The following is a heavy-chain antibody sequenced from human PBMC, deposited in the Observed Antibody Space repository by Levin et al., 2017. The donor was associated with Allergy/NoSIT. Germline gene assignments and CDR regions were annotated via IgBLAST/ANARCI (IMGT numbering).Heavy chain of an antibody. J-gene: IGHJ4*02. D-gene: IGHD4-17*01. Sequence: SETLSLTCTVSNGSISSDYWTWIRQSPGKGLEWIGYIYYNGGTNYNPSFKSRVTISVDTSKNQFSLKLSSVTAADTAVYYCATSLPRTTVFGYWGRGTLVTVSS. CDR2: IYYNGGT. V-gene: IGHV4-59*08. CDR1: NGSISSDY. CDR3: ATSLPRTTVFGY.